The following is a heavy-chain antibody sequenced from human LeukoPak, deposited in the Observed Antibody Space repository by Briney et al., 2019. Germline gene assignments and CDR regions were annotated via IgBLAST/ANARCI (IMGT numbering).Heavy chain of an antibody. CDR3: ARDRITMVRGARTNYMDV. D-gene: IGHD3-10*01. Sequence: SETLSLTCTVSGGSISSGGYYWSWIRQHPGKGLEWIGYIYYSGSTYYNPSLKSRVTISVDTSKNQFSLKLSSVTAADTAVYYCARDRITMVRGARTNYMDVWGKGTTVTVPS. V-gene: IGHV4-31*03. J-gene: IGHJ6*03. CDR1: GGSISSGGYY. CDR2: IYYSGST.